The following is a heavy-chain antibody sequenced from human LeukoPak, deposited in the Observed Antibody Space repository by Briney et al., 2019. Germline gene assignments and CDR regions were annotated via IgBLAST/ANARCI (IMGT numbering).Heavy chain of an antibody. CDR1: GYTFTSYG. CDR2: ISAYNGNT. D-gene: IGHD6-13*01. Sequence: GASVKVSRKASGYTFTSYGISWVRQAPGQRLEWMGWISAYNGNTNYAQKLQGRVTMTTDTSTSTAYMELRSLRSDDTAVYYCARGSSSWYGGDYYYYMDVWGKGTTAAVSS. J-gene: IGHJ6*03. CDR3: ARGSSSWYGGDYYYYMDV. V-gene: IGHV1-18*01.